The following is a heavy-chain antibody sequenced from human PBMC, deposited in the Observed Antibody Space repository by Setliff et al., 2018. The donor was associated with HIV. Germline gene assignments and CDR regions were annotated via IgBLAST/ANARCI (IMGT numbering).Heavy chain of an antibody. CDR3: ARGRMISMVRGFKNFDY. J-gene: IGHJ4*02. V-gene: IGHV4-31*03. CDR1: GGSFTTEGYY. D-gene: IGHD3-10*01. CDR2: ASYSGRT. Sequence: PSETLSLTCTVSGGSFTTEGYYWSWIRQHPGKGLEWIGYASYSGRTYYNPSLKIRLTISAYTSKNQFSLRLTSVTAADTAVYYCARGRMISMVRGFKNFDYWGQGTLVTVSS.